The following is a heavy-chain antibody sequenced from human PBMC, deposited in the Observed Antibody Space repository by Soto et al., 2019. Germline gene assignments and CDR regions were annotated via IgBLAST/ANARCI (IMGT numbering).Heavy chain of an antibody. V-gene: IGHV1-46*03. CDR3: ARHLLYGSGSHTFDY. Sequence: QVQLVQSGAEVKKPGASVKVSCKASGYTFTSYYMHWVRQAPGQGLEWMGIINPSGGSTSYAQKFQGRVTMSRDTSTSTVYVELSSLRSEDTAVYYCARHLLYGSGSHTFDYWGQGALVTVSS. CDR1: GYTFTSYY. J-gene: IGHJ4*02. D-gene: IGHD3-10*01. CDR2: INPSGGST.